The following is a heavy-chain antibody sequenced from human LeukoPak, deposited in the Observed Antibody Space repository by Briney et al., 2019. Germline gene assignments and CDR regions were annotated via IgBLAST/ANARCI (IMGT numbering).Heavy chain of an antibody. CDR3: AMSSWSLPVGY. CDR1: GGSISSGGYS. D-gene: IGHD6-13*01. V-gene: IGHV4-30-2*03. J-gene: IGHJ4*02. CDR2: IYHSGST. Sequence: PSETLSLTCAVSGGSISSGGYSWSWIRQPPGKGLEWIGYIYHSGSTYYNPSLKSRVTISVDTSKNQFSLKLSSVTAADTAVYYCAMSSWSLPVGYWGQGTLVTVSS.